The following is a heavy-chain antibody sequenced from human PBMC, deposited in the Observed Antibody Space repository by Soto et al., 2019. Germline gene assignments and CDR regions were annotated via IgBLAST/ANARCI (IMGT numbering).Heavy chain of an antibody. V-gene: IGHV1-46*01. CDR3: ARDLSNIAVAGGGVDY. J-gene: IGHJ4*02. CDR1: GYTFTSYY. CDR2: INPSGGST. D-gene: IGHD6-19*01. Sequence: GASVKVSCKASGYTFTSYYMHWVRQAPGQGLEWMGIINPSGGSTSYAQKFQGRVTMTRDTSTSTVYMELSSLRSEDTAVYYCARDLSNIAVAGGGVDYWGQGILVTVSS.